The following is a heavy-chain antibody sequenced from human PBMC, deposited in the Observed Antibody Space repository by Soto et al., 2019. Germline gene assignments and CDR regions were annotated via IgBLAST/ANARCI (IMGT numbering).Heavy chain of an antibody. V-gene: IGHV4-39*01. CDR1: GGSISSSSYY. CDR3: ARATLKVIVGPHFDY. CDR2: IYYSGST. Sequence: PSETLSLTCTVSGGSISSSSYYWGWIRQPPGKGLEWIGSIYYSGSTYYNPSLKSRVTISVDTSKNQFSLKLSSVTAADTAVYYCARATLKVIVGPHFDYWGQGTLVTVSS. J-gene: IGHJ4*02. D-gene: IGHD3-16*02.